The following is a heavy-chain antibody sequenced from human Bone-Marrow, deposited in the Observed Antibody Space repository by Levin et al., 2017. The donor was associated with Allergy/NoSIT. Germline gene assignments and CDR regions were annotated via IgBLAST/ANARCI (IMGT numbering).Heavy chain of an antibody. CDR1: GGSIGSSDYY. V-gene: IGHV4-30-4*02. D-gene: IGHD5-24*01. CDR3: ARGDDSPARFYMDV. CDR2: IYYLGHT. J-gene: IGHJ6*03. Sequence: SETLSLTCTVSGGSIGSSDYYWSWIRQTPGTGLEWIGCIYYLGHTYYNRSLKSRVTISLDTPKSQFSLKLTSVTAADTALYFCARGDDSPARFYMDVWGKGTTVTVSS.